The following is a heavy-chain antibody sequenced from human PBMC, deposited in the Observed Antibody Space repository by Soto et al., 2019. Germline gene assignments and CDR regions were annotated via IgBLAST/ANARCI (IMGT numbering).Heavy chain of an antibody. V-gene: IGHV4-61*05. CDR1: GGSISSSSYY. CDR2: IYYSGST. J-gene: IGHJ4*02. D-gene: IGHD1-26*01. CDR3: ARAGLGDGSDY. Sequence: SETLSLTCTVSGGSISSSSYYWGWIRQPPGKGLEWIGYIYYSGSTNYNPSLKSRVTISVDTSKNQFSLKLSSVTAADTAVYYCARAGLGDGSDYWGQGTLVTVSS.